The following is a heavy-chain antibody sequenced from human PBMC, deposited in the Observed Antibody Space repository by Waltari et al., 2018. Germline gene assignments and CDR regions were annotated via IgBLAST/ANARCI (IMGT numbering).Heavy chain of an antibody. CDR2: VNAKSGDT. V-gene: IGHV1-2*02. D-gene: IGHD3-10*01. Sequence: QVQLVQSGAEVKKPGASVKVSCKASGYTLTDYFMPWVRQALGHGLGWMGGVNAKSGDTNYAQKFQGRVTVTRDTSISTAYMELSRLRSDDTAVYYCTRGGRGYFDYWGQGTLVTVSS. CDR1: GYTLTDYF. CDR3: TRGGRGYFDY. J-gene: IGHJ4*02.